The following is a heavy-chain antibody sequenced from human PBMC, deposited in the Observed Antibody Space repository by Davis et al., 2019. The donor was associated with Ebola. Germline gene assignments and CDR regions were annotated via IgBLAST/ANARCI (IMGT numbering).Heavy chain of an antibody. CDR3: TKRRGLRGYISERDF. CDR2: IHYNETNT. Sequence: RRSLTLSCAPSGFSFSRFAMNWVRQAPGKGLEWVAFIHYNETNTYYADSVKGRFIISRDNSKNTVYLQMNSRRAEDTAVYYCTKRRGLRGYISERDFWGRGTLVTVSS. V-gene: IGHV3-30*02. D-gene: IGHD5-18*01. J-gene: IGHJ4*02. CDR1: GFSFSRFA.